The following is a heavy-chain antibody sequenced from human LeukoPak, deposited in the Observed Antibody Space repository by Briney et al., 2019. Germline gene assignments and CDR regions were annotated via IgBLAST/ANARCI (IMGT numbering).Heavy chain of an antibody. D-gene: IGHD3-22*01. J-gene: IGHJ4*02. CDR2: TNTDGSST. CDR1: GFTFSHYW. V-gene: IGHV3-74*01. Sequence: PGGSLRLSCEASGFTFSHYWMHWVRQAPGKGLVWVSRTNTDGSSTSYVDSVKGRFTISRDSAKNTMYLQMNSLRAEDTAMYYCVPTDSSGLDWGQGTLVTVSP. CDR3: VPTDSSGLD.